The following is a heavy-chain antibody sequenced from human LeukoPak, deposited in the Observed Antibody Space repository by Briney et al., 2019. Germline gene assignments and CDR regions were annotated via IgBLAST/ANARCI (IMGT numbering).Heavy chain of an antibody. CDR3: AREVVGARLEY. Sequence: ASVRVSCKASGYTFTGYYMHWVRQAPGQGLEWMGWINPNSGGTNYAQKFQGRVTMTRDTSISTAHMELSRLRSDDTAVYYCAREVVGARLEYWGQGTLVTVSS. CDR2: INPNSGGT. CDR1: GYTFTGYY. J-gene: IGHJ4*02. D-gene: IGHD1-26*01. V-gene: IGHV1-2*02.